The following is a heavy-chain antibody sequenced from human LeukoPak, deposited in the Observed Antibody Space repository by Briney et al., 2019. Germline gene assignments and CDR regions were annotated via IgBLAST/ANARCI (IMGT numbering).Heavy chain of an antibody. CDR3: VRRNYYGSGNHYPHFDY. V-gene: IGHV5-51*01. CDR1: GYSFNTYW. CDR2: IYPRDSDT. D-gene: IGHD3-10*01. J-gene: IGHJ4*02. Sequence: GESLKISCQGFGYSFNTYWIGWVRQVPGKGLEWMGNIYPRDSDTRYSPAFQGHVTISVDKSISTASLQWSSPKASDSATYYCVRRNYYGSGNHYPHFDYWGQGTQVTISS.